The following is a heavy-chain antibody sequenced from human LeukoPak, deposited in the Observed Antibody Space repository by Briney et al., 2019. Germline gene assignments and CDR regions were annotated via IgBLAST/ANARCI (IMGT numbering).Heavy chain of an antibody. CDR3: ARLGSIAAAGTPDY. J-gene: IGHJ4*02. CDR1: GFTFSDYY. D-gene: IGHD6-13*01. V-gene: IGHV3-11*06. Sequence: GGSLRLSCAASGFTFSDYYMRWFRQAPGKGLDWVSYISSSSSHTTYADSMKGRFTISRDNARNSLSLQVNSLRADDTAVYYCARLGSIAAAGTPDYWGQGTLVTVSS. CDR2: ISSSSSHT.